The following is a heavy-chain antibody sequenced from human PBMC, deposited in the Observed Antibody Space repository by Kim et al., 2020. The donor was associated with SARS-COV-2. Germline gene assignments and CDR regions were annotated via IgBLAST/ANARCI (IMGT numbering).Heavy chain of an antibody. J-gene: IGHJ4*03. V-gene: IGHV4-39*02. CDR2: VYYTGTS. D-gene: IGHD3-10*01. CDR3: VRHRPVGHGGYFDF. CDR1: GDSINNRFYY. Sequence: SETLSLTCTVSGDSINNRFYYWGWIRQAPGKGLEWIGSVYYTGTSDHNPSLKSRVSMSAETSRNHFSLRLSSVTAADTAIHYCVRHRPVGHGGYFDFWG.